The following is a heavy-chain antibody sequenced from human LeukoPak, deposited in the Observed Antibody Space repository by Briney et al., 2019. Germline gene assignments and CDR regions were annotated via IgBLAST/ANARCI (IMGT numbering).Heavy chain of an antibody. CDR3: ARAVTARPLDY. J-gene: IGHJ4*02. D-gene: IGHD6-6*01. V-gene: IGHV4-34*01. CDR1: GESFSGHY. CDR2: INHSGIT. Sequence: SETLSLTCAVYGESFSGHYWTWIRQPPGKGLEWIGEINHSGITNYNPSLKSRVIISVDTSKNQFSLKLSSVTAAGTAVYYCARAVTARPLDYWGQGTLVTVSS.